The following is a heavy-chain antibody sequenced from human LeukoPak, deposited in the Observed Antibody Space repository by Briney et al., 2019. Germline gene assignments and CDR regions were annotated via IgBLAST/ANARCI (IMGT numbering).Heavy chain of an antibody. V-gene: IGHV3-7*01. CDR1: GFTFSNNY. CDR3: ARWSYSSGWFIDY. D-gene: IGHD6-19*01. CDR2: IKGDASLA. J-gene: IGHJ4*02. Sequence: GGSLRLSCAASGFTFSNNYMAWVRQAPGEGLEWVANIKGDASLAAYAGSVKGRFTISRDNAKNFLYLQMSGLRVEDTAVYYCARWSYSSGWFIDYWGQGTLVSVSS.